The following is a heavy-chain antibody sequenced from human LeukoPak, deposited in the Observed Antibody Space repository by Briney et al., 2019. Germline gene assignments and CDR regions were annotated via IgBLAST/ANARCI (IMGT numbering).Heavy chain of an antibody. CDR3: AKDIMTTVTIFDY. V-gene: IGHV3-23*01. J-gene: IGHJ4*02. CDR1: GFTFSSYA. CDR2: ISGSGDSA. Sequence: GGSLRLSCAASGFTFSSYAMSWVRQAPGKGLEWVSTISGSGDSAYYADSVKGRFTISRDNSKNTLYLQMNSLRAEDTAVYYCAKDIMTTVTIFDYWGQGTLVTVSS. D-gene: IGHD4-17*01.